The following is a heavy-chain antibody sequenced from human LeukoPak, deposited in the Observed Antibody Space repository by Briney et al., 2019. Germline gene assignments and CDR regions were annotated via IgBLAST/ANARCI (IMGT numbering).Heavy chain of an antibody. D-gene: IGHD1-26*01. J-gene: IGHJ4*02. CDR3: ARRIVSGSYEYNY. CDR2: IYYSGST. V-gene: IGHV4-39*01. Sequence: SETLSLTCTVSGGSISSSSYYWGWIRQPPGKGLEWVGSIYYSGSTYYNPSLKSRVTMSVGTSKNQFSLKLSTVTAADTAVYYCARRIVSGSYEYNYWGQGTLVTVSS. CDR1: GGSISSSSYY.